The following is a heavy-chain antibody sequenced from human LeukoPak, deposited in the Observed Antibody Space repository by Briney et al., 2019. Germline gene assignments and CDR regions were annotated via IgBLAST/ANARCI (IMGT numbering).Heavy chain of an antibody. D-gene: IGHD3-22*01. CDR3: ARAQYYSDSTGYYYLHY. J-gene: IGHJ4*02. CDR1: GFTFSSYG. Sequence: GGSLRLSCAASGFTFSSYGMHWVRQAPGKGLEWVSYISSSSSTIYYADSVKGRFTISRDNAKNSLYLQTNSLRAEDTAVYYCARAQYYSDSTGYYYLHYWGQGTLVTVSS. V-gene: IGHV3-48*01. CDR2: ISSSSSTI.